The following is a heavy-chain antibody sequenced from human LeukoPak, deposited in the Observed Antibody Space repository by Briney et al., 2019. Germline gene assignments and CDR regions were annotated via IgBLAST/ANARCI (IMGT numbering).Heavy chain of an antibody. J-gene: IGHJ5*02. CDR3: ARDVVYYDSSGYHRSRFDP. CDR2: IIPIFGTA. CDR1: GGTFSSYA. V-gene: IGHV1-69*13. Sequence: SVKVSCKASGGTFSSYAISWVRQAPGQGLEWMGGIIPIFGTANYAQKFQGRDTITADESTSTAYMELSSLRSEDTAVYYCARDVVYYDSSGYHRSRFDPWGQGTLVAVSS. D-gene: IGHD3-22*01.